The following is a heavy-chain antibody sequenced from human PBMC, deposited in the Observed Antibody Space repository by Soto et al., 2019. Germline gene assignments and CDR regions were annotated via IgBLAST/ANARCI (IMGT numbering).Heavy chain of an antibody. CDR1: GYTFTVYY. Sequence: GASVKVSCKASGYTFTVYYMHCVVQSPGQGLEWMGWINPNSGGTNYAQKFQGRVTMTRDTSISTAYMELSRLRSDDTAVYYCASGYSSSWYSWFDPWGQGTLVTVSS. J-gene: IGHJ5*02. D-gene: IGHD6-13*01. CDR2: INPNSGGT. V-gene: IGHV1-2*02. CDR3: ASGYSSSWYSWFDP.